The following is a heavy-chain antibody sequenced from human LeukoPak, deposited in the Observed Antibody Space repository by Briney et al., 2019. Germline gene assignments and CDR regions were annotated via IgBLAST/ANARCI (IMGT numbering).Heavy chain of an antibody. CDR2: IYYSGST. CDR1: GGSISSGGYY. D-gene: IGHD3-3*02. V-gene: IGHV4-31*03. J-gene: IGHJ3*02. CDR3: AADLQAFAFDI. Sequence: PSETLSLTCTVSGGSISSGGYYWSWIRQHPGKGLEGIGYIYYSGSTFHNPSLKSRVTISVDTSKNQFSLKLNSVTAADTAVYYCAADLQAFAFDIWGQGTMVTVSS.